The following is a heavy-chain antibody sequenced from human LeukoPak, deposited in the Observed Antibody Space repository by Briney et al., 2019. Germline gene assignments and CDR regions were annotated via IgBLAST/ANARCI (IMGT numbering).Heavy chain of an antibody. CDR3: ARGSDSSGYQDAFDI. V-gene: IGHV1-69*04. Sequence: ASVKVSCKASGGTFSSYAISWVRQAPGQGLEWMGRIIPILGIANYAQKFQGRVTITADKSTSTAYMELSSLRSEDTAVYYCARGSDSSGYQDAFDIWGQGTMVTVSS. D-gene: IGHD3-22*01. CDR2: IIPILGIA. CDR1: GGTFSSYA. J-gene: IGHJ3*02.